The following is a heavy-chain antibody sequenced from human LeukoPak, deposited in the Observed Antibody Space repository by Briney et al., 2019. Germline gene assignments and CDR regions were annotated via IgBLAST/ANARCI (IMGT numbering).Heavy chain of an antibody. J-gene: IGHJ4*02. CDR1: GFTFGSHA. CDR3: GKTTVGYSSGQKPAWPVDY. Sequence: GGSLRLSCEASGFTFGSHAMYWVRQAPGKGLEWVAGIFGSGGSPHYADSVKGRFTISRDNSRNTVYLQINSLRADDTAVNYCGKTTVGYSSGQKPAWPVDYWGQGTLVTVSS. V-gene: IGHV3-23*01. D-gene: IGHD5-18*01. CDR2: IFGSGGSP.